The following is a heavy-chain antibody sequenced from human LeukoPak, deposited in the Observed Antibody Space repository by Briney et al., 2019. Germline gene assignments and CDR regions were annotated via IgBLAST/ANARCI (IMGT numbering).Heavy chain of an antibody. CDR1: GFTFSSYA. D-gene: IGHD5-24*01. CDR2: IKKDGSEQ. J-gene: IGHJ4*02. Sequence: PGGSLRLSCAASGFTFSSYAMSWVRQAPGKGLEWVATIKKDGSEQYYVDSMKGRLTISRDNAKNSVYPQIHNLRAEDTAVYYCARDLGWLQSDYWGQGTLVTVSS. CDR3: ARDLGWLQSDY. V-gene: IGHV3-7*01.